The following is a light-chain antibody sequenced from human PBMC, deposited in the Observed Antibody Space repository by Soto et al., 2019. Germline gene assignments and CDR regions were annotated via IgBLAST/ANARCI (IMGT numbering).Light chain of an antibody. V-gene: IGLV2-18*02. CDR3: CSQTSSATGV. CDR1: SSDVGSFDC. CDR2: NVN. J-gene: IGLJ3*02. Sequence: QSALIQPPSVSGSPGQSVTISCTETSSDVGSFDCVSWCQQHPGTVPKPMICNVNTRPSGVPDRFSGSKSGSAASMTISGLQVEDESDYYCCSQTSSATGVFGGGTKLTVL.